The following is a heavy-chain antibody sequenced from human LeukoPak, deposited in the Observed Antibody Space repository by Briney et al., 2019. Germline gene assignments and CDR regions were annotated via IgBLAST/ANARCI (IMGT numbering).Heavy chain of an antibody. CDR3: ARDRTDGSGRIVDP. Sequence: GGSLRLSCAASGFTFSSYGMHWVRQAPGNGLEWVAVIWYDGSNKYYADSVKGRFTISRDNSKNTLYLQMNSLRAEDTAVYYCARDRTDGSGRIVDPWGQGTLVTVSS. CDR1: GFTFSSYG. D-gene: IGHD3-10*01. V-gene: IGHV3-33*01. CDR2: IWYDGSNK. J-gene: IGHJ5*02.